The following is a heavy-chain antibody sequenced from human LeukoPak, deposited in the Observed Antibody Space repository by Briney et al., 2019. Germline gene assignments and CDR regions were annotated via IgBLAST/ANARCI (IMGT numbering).Heavy chain of an antibody. Sequence: GSLRLSCAATGFTFSTYWVHWVRQAPGKGLVWVSCINTDGIDTRYADSVKGRFTISRDNAKNTVYLQMNSLRAEDTALYFCARGLSVGVAYGDYWGQGTLVTVSS. CDR3: ARGLSVGVAYGDY. CDR1: GFTFSTYW. CDR2: INTDGIDT. D-gene: IGHD3-3*01. J-gene: IGHJ4*02. V-gene: IGHV3-74*01.